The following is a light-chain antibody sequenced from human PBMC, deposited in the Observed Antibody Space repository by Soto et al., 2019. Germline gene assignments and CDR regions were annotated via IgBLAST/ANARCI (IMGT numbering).Light chain of an antibody. Sequence: DIQMTQSPSTLSASVGDRVSITCRASQSISRQLAWYQQKPGKAPNLLIYQASNLKTGVPSRFTGSGSGTEFPLSISSLQPDDLATYYCLQYQSYWTFGQGTKVEGK. CDR3: LQYQSYWT. CDR2: QAS. J-gene: IGKJ1*01. V-gene: IGKV1-5*03. CDR1: QSISRQ.